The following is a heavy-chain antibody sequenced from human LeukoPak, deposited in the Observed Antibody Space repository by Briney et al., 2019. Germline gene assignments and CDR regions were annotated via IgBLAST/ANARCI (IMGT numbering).Heavy chain of an antibody. CDR1: VGTFSSYA. J-gene: IGHJ6*03. V-gene: IGHV1-69*13. D-gene: IGHD2-2*01. CDR3: ASAVVPAAQAYYYYYMDV. CDR2: IIPIFGTA. Sequence: EASVKVSCKPSVGTFSSYAISWVRQAPGQGLDWMGGIIPIFGTANYAQKFQGRVTITADESTSTAYMELSSLRSEDTAVYYCASAVVPAAQAYYYYYMDVWGKGTTVTVSS.